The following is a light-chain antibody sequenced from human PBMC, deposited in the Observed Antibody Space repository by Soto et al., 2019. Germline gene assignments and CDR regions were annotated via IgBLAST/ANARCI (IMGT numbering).Light chain of an antibody. CDR1: QSVSTSY. CDR2: GAS. J-gene: IGKJ1*01. V-gene: IGKV3-20*01. CDR3: QEYGSSRT. Sequence: EIVLTQSPGTLSLSPGERATLSCRASQSVSTSYLAWYQQKPGHAPRLLIYGASSRAPGSPNRFSGSESGTDFTLTISRLEPEDFAVYYCQEYGSSRTVGQGTKVEIK.